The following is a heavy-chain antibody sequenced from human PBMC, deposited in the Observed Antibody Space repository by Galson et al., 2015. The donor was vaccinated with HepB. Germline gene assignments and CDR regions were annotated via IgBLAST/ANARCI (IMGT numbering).Heavy chain of an antibody. CDR1: GFTFSSYA. Sequence: SLRLSCAASGFTFSSYAMSWVRQAPGKGLEWVSALSGNSAGTYYAGSVKGRFTISRDNSKSTVFLQMNSLRAEDTAVYYCAKDIRGNYFADSWGQGTLVTVSS. CDR2: LSGNSAGT. V-gene: IGHV3-23*01. J-gene: IGHJ4*02. D-gene: IGHD1-7*01. CDR3: AKDIRGNYFADS.